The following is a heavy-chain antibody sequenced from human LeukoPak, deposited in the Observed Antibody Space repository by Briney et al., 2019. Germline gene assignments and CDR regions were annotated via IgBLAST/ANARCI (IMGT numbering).Heavy chain of an antibody. J-gene: IGHJ4*02. D-gene: IGHD3-9*01. V-gene: IGHV3-23*01. CDR2: ISGSGGST. CDR1: GFTFSSYG. CDR3: VKDHGWLLYS. Sequence: GTLRLSCAASGFTFSSYGMSWVRQAPGKGLEWVSAISGSGGSTYYAGSVEGRFTISRDNSKNTLYLQMNSLRADDTAVYYCVKDHGWLLYSWGQGTLVTVSS.